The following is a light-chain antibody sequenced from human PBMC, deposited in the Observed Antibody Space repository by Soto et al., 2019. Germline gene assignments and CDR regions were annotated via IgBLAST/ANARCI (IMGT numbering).Light chain of an antibody. V-gene: IGLV1-44*01. CDR3: AAWDGSLNVVV. J-gene: IGLJ2*01. CDR2: DNN. Sequence: QSVLTQPPSASGTPGQRVTISCSGSSSNIGSNTVNWYQQLPGTAPKLLIYDNNQRPSGVPDRFSGSKSGTSASLAISGLQSEYEADYYCAAWDGSLNVVVFGGGTKLTVL. CDR1: SSNIGSNT.